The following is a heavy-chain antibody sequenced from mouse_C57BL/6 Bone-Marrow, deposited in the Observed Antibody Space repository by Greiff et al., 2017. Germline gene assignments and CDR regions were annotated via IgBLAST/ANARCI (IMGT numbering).Heavy chain of an antibody. V-gene: IGHV14-4*01. CDR2: IDPENGDT. Sequence: EVQLQESGAELVRPGASVKLSCTASGFNIKDDYMHWVKQRPEQGLEWIGWIDPENGDTEYASKFQGKATITADTSSNTAYLQLSSLTSEDTAVYYCTTGDYSMDYWGQGTSVTVSS. J-gene: IGHJ4*01. CDR1: GFNIKDDY. CDR3: TTGDYSMDY. D-gene: IGHD1-1*01.